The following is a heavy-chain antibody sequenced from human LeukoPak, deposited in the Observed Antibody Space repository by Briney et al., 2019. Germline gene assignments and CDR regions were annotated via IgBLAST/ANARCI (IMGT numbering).Heavy chain of an antibody. CDR3: ARHQSIEVDVNNWRAFDC. CDR1: GGSISSSSYY. CDR2: IYYSGST. J-gene: IGHJ4*02. V-gene: IGHV4-39*01. D-gene: IGHD6-19*01. Sequence: SETQSLTCTVSGGSISSSSYYWGWIRQPPGKGLEWIGSIYYSGSTYYNPSLKSRVTISADASKNQFSLRLNSVTAADTAVYYCARHQSIEVDVNNWRAFDCWRQGTVVTVSS.